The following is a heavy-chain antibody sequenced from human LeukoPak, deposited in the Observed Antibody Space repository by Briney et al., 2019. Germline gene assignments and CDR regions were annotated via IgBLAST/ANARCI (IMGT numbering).Heavy chain of an antibody. J-gene: IGHJ5*02. V-gene: IGHV3-30*01. CDR2: LSYDGSDR. CDR1: GFTLSEYG. CDR3: ARDRINMMVLVHDSGLDL. Sequence: PGGSLRLSCAASGFTLSEYGIHWVRQAPGKGLECVAVLSYDGSDRYYADSVNGRFTISRDISSDTVSLQMNSLRVEDTALYFCARDRINMMVLVHDSGLDLWGQGTLVTVSS. D-gene: IGHD3-22*01.